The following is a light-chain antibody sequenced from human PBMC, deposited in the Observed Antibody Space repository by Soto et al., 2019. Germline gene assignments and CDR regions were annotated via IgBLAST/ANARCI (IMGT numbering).Light chain of an antibody. CDR3: QQYNNYPRT. Sequence: DIQMTQSPSTLSASVGDRVTITCRASQSISSWLAWYQHKPGKAPRLLIYDASSLESGVPSRFSGSGSGTEFTLTISNLQPDDFATYFCQQYNNYPRTFGQGTKVDIK. CDR1: QSISSW. V-gene: IGKV1-5*01. J-gene: IGKJ1*01. CDR2: DAS.